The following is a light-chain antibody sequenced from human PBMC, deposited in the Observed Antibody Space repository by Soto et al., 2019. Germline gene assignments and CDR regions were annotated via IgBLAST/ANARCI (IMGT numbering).Light chain of an antibody. V-gene: IGKV3-20*01. Sequence: ELVLTQSPGTLSLSPGGRCTLSCRAGESLSSRNLAWYQQKPGQAPRPLIYGVSSRATGIPDRFSGSGSGTDFTLTISRLEPEDFAVYYCQQYDSSPRTFGQGTKVDIK. CDR1: ESLSSRN. CDR3: QQYDSSPRT. CDR2: GVS. J-gene: IGKJ1*01.